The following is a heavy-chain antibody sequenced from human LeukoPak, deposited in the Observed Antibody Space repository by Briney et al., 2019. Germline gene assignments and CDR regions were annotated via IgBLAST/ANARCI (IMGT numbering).Heavy chain of an antibody. CDR1: GGGISSYY. CDR2: IYHSGDT. V-gene: IGHV4-59*12. D-gene: IGHD2/OR15-2a*01. CDR3: ARDSHAYFDAFDI. Sequence: SETLSLTCTVAGGGISSYYWTWFRQPPGKGLEWIGHIYHSGDTYYNPSLKSRVAISVDTSKSQFSLKLSSVSAADTAVYFCARDSHAYFDAFDIWGQGTMVTVSS. J-gene: IGHJ3*02.